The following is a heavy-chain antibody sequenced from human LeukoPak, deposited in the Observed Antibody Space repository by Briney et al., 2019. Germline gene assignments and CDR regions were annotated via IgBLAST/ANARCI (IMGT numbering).Heavy chain of an antibody. CDR3: AREGSSGSFGDY. D-gene: IGHD6-19*01. CDR2: ISSSSSYI. CDR1: GFTFSIYS. Sequence: PGGSLRLSCAASGFTFSIYSMNWVRQAPGKGLEWVSSISSSSSYIYYADSVKGRFTISRDNAKNSLYLQMNSLRAEDTAVYYCAREGSSGSFGDYWGQGSLVTVSS. J-gene: IGHJ4*02. V-gene: IGHV3-21*01.